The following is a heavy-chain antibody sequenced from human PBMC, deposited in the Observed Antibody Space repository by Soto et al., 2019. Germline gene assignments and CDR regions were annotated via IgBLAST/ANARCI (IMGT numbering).Heavy chain of an antibody. Sequence: SLRLSCAASGFTFSGYYMHWVRQAPGKGLEWVAVISYDGSTEYYADSVKGRSTISRDNSANRLFLQMNSLRPEDTAVYYCTKDDGYNDSTYYHYFGMDVWGQGTTVTVSS. CDR1: GFTFSGYY. V-gene: IGHV3-30*18. J-gene: IGHJ6*02. CDR2: ISYDGSTE. CDR3: TKDDGYNDSTYYHYFGMDV. D-gene: IGHD5-12*01.